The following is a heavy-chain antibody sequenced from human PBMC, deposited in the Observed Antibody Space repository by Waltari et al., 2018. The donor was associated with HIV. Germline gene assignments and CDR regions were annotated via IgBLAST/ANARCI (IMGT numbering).Heavy chain of an antibody. D-gene: IGHD6-13*01. J-gene: IGHJ5*02. CDR1: GGSFSGYY. CDR2: INHSGST. CDR3: VRALGSSGGWFDP. Sequence: QVQLQQWGAGLLKPSETLSLTCAVYGGSFSGYYWSWIRQPPGKGLEWIGEINHSGSTNYNPSLKSRVTISVDTSKNQFSLKLSSVTAADTAVYYCVRALGSSGGWFDPWGQGTLVTVSS. V-gene: IGHV4-34*01.